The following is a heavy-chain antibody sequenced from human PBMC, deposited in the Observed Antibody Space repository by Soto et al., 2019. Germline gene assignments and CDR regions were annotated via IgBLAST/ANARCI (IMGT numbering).Heavy chain of an antibody. Sequence: GGSLRLSCAASGFTFSNAWMNWVRQAPGKGLEWVGRIKSKTDGGTTDYAAPVKGRFTISRDDSKNTLYLQMNSLKTEDTAVYYCTTEGIAAAGDPDAKYYFDYWGQGTLVTVSS. CDR2: IKSKTDGGTT. CDR1: GFTFSNAW. D-gene: IGHD6-13*01. J-gene: IGHJ4*02. V-gene: IGHV3-15*07. CDR3: TTEGIAAAGDPDAKYYFDY.